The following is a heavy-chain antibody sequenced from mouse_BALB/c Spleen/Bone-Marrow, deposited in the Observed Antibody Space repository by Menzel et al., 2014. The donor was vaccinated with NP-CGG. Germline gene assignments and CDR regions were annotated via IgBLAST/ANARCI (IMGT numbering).Heavy chain of an antibody. J-gene: IGHJ2*01. CDR2: IWAGGST. D-gene: IGHD2-3*01. CDR1: GFSLTSYG. CDR3: ARDRGYYKDVGDY. Sequence: VQLQQSGPGLVAPSQLLSITCTVSGFSLTSYGVHWVRQPPGKGLEWLGVIWAGGSTNYNSALMSRLSISKDNSESQVFLKMNSLQTDDTAIYYCARDRGYYKDVGDYWGQGTTLTVSS. V-gene: IGHV2-9*02.